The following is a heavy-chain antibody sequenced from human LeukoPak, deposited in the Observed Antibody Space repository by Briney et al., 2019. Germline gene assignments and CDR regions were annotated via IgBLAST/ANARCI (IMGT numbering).Heavy chain of an antibody. D-gene: IGHD3-22*01. CDR1: GYTFTSYG. V-gene: IGHV1-18*01. Sequence: ASVKVSCKASGYTFTSYGISWVRQAPGQGLEWMGWISAYNGNTNYAQKLQGGVTMTTDTSTSTAYMELRSLRSDDTAVYYCARDLAYDSSGYLTILFDYWGQGTLVTVSS. CDR3: ARDLAYDSSGYLTILFDY. CDR2: ISAYNGNT. J-gene: IGHJ4*02.